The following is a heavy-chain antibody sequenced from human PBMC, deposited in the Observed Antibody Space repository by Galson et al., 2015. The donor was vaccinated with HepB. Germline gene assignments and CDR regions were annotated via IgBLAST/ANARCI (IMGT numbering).Heavy chain of an antibody. D-gene: IGHD6-19*01. V-gene: IGHV1-24*01. J-gene: IGHJ3*02. Sequence: SVKVSCKVSGYTLTELSMHWVRQAPGKGLEWMGGFDPEDGETIYAQKFQGRVTMTEDTSTDTAYMELSSLRSEDTAVYYCVTRGGGWHEAFDIWGQGTMVTVSS. CDR1: GYTLTELS. CDR2: FDPEDGET. CDR3: VTRGGGWHEAFDI.